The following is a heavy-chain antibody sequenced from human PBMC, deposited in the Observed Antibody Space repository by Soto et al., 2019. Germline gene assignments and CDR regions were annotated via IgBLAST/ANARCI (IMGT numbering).Heavy chain of an antibody. Sequence: QVQLVQSGAEVKKPGASVKVSCKASGYTFTSYDINWVRQATGQGLEWMGWMNPNSGNTAYAQKFQGRVTMTRNTAISTAYRELSSLRSVDPSVYYCARERWLGFDPWGQGTLVTVSS. CDR3: ARERWLGFDP. CDR2: MNPNSGNT. V-gene: IGHV1-8*01. CDR1: GYTFTSYD. D-gene: IGHD6-19*01. J-gene: IGHJ5*02.